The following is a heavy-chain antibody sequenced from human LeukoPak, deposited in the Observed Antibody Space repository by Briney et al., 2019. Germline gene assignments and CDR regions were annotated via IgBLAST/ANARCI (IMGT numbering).Heavy chain of an antibody. CDR2: IIPIFGTA. CDR1: GGTFSSYA. Sequence: ASVKVSCKASGGTFSSYAISWVRQAPGQGLEWMGGIIPIFGTANYAQKFQGRVTITADESTSTAYMELSSLRSEDTAVYYCAIPFQAVAGSDAFDIWGQGTMVTVSS. D-gene: IGHD6-19*01. CDR3: AIPFQAVAGSDAFDI. J-gene: IGHJ3*02. V-gene: IGHV1-69*01.